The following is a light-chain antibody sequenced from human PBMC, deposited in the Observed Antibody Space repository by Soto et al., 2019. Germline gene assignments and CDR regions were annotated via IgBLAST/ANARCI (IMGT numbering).Light chain of an antibody. Sequence: DIQITQAPPTLSGSLLDRVTITCRASQTISGWLAWYQQKPGKAPKLLIYKASTLKSGVPSRFSGSGSGTEFTLTISSLQTDDFATYYCQQYNHYWSFGQGTKVDI. V-gene: IGKV1-5*03. CDR1: QTISGW. CDR3: QQYNHYWS. CDR2: KAS. J-gene: IGKJ1*01.